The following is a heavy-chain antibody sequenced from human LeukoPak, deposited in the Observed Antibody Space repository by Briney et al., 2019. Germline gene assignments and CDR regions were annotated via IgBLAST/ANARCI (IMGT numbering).Heavy chain of an antibody. D-gene: IGHD6-19*01. CDR1: GLTCSSYA. V-gene: IGHV3-23*01. CDR3: AKAYSSGWSLFDY. CDR2: ISGSGGST. J-gene: IGHJ4*02. Sequence: GGSLRLACAASGLTCSSYAMSWVRQAPGKGLEWVSAISGSGGSTYYADSVKGRFTISRDNSKNTLYLQMNSLRAEDTAVYYCAKAYSSGWSLFDYWGQGTLVTVSS.